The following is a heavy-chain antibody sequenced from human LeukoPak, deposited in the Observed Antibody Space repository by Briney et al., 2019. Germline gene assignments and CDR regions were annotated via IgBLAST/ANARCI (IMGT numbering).Heavy chain of an antibody. Sequence: GGSLRLSCVASGFTFTTSWMHWVRQGPGKGLVWVSRINPDGSITSHADSVKGRFTISRDNSKNTLYLQMNSLRAEDTAVYYCAKDGLAAAGWFDYWGQGTLVTVSS. J-gene: IGHJ4*02. V-gene: IGHV3-74*01. CDR3: AKDGLAAAGWFDY. D-gene: IGHD6-13*01. CDR2: INPDGSIT. CDR1: GFTFTTSW.